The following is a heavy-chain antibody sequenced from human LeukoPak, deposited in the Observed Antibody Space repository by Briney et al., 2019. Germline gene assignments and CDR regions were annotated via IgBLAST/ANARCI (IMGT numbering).Heavy chain of an antibody. D-gene: IGHD4-17*01. J-gene: IGHJ4*02. Sequence: PPGSLRRSCAASGFTFSAYSMNWVRQAPGKGLEWLSFISTGSYMYYADSVKGRFTISRDNSKNTLYLQMNSLRAEDTAVYYCARAYARDYPYYFDYWGQPTMVSVSS. CDR1: GFTFSAYS. CDR3: ARAYARDYPYYFDY. CDR2: ISTGSYM. V-gene: IGHV3-21*05.